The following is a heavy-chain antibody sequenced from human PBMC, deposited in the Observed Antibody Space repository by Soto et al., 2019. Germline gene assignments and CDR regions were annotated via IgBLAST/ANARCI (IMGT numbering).Heavy chain of an antibody. CDR3: ARALNPGIAVAGPDY. CDR1: GGTFSSYA. CDR2: IIPIFGTA. V-gene: IGHV1-69*13. Sequence: ASVKVSCKASGGTFSSYAISWVRQAPGQGLEWMGGIIPIFGTANYAQKFQGRVTITADESTSTAYMELSSLRSEDTAVYYCARALNPGIAVAGPDYWGQGTLVTVSS. D-gene: IGHD6-19*01. J-gene: IGHJ4*02.